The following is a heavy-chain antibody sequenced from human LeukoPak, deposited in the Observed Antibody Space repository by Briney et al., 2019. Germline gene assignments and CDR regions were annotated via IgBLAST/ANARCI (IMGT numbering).Heavy chain of an antibody. Sequence: EASVKVSCKFSGYTLTELSMHWVRQAPGKGLEWMGGFDPEDGETIYAQKFQGRVTMTEDTSTDTAYMELSSLRSEDTAVYYCATDQGLRFLEWLFPHAFDIWGQGTMVTVSS. CDR2: FDPEDGET. CDR1: GYTLTELS. D-gene: IGHD3-3*01. V-gene: IGHV1-24*01. CDR3: ATDQGLRFLEWLFPHAFDI. J-gene: IGHJ3*02.